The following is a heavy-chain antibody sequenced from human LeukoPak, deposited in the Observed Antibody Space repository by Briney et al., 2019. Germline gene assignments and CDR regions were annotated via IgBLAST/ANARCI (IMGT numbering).Heavy chain of an antibody. Sequence: PGGSLRLSCAVSGFPFSSYSMNWVRQAPGKGLEWVSYISASGSNIHYLDAVKGRFTVSRDNAMNSLFLQMDRPRAEDTAIYYCVRVKGTYFDFWGQGTLVTVSS. CDR2: ISASGSNI. CDR1: GFPFSSYS. CDR3: VRVKGTYFDF. J-gene: IGHJ4*02. V-gene: IGHV3-48*01. D-gene: IGHD1-1*01.